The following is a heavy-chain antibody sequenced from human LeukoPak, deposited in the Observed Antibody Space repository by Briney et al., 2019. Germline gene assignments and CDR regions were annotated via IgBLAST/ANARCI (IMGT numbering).Heavy chain of an antibody. D-gene: IGHD2-15*01. CDR1: GFTFSSYS. Sequence: GGSLRLSCAASGFTFSSYSMNWVRQAPGKGLEWVSYISTTSGAIYYADSVKGRFAISRDNAKNSLYLQMNSLRAEDTAVYYCASGGFDYWGQGTLVTVSS. J-gene: IGHJ4*02. V-gene: IGHV3-48*04. CDR2: ISTTSGAI. CDR3: ASGGFDY.